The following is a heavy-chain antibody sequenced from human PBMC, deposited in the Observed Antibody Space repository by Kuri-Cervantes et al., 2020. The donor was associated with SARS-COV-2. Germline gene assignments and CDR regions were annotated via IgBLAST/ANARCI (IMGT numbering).Heavy chain of an antibody. V-gene: IGHV3-30*02. J-gene: IGHJ4*02. D-gene: IGHD4-17*01. Sequence: GGSLRLSCAASGFTFSSYGMHWVRQAPGKGLEWVAFIRYDGSNKYYADSVKGRFTISRDNSKNTLYLQMSSLRAEDTAVYYCARDWDDYGDYGFDYWGQGTLVTVSS. CDR1: GFTFSSYG. CDR3: ARDWDDYGDYGFDY. CDR2: IRYDGSNK.